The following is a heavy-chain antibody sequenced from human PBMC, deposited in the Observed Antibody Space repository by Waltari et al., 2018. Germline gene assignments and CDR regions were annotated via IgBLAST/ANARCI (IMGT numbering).Heavy chain of an antibody. V-gene: IGHV1-2*06. CDR1: GYPFTGYY. Sequence: QVQLVPSGAEVKKPGASVKVSFMASGYPFTGYYMHWVRQAPGQGLEWMGRINPNRGGTNYAQKFQGRVTMTRDTSISTAYMERSRLRSDDTAVNYWASLYWGQGTLVTVSS. J-gene: IGHJ4*02. CDR2: INPNRGGT. CDR3: ASLY.